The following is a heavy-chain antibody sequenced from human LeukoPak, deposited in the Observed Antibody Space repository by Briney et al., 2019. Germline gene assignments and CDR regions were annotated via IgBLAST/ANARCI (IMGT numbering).Heavy chain of an antibody. J-gene: IGHJ4*02. CDR2: IRFDGNDK. Sequence: PGGSLRLSCAASGFTFSSYGMHWVRQAPGKGLEWVAFIRFDGNDKYYADSVKGRFTISRDNSKNTLYLQMNSLRAEDTAVYYCANHYYGSGRYSIGDYWGQGTLVTVSS. CDR1: GFTFSSYG. D-gene: IGHD3-10*01. V-gene: IGHV3-30*02. CDR3: ANHYYGSGRYSIGDY.